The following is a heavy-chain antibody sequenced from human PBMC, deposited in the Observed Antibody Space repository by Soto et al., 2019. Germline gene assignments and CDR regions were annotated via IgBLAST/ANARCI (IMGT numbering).Heavy chain of an antibody. CDR1: GFRFSDYS. J-gene: IGHJ6*02. Sequence: GGSLRLSCAASGFRFSDYSMNWVRQAPGRGLEWVSYISSSSFTIHYADSVEGRFAISRDNAKNSLYLQMNSLRVEDTAVYYCAAVSPGKKATIFGVVAPYGMDVWGQGTTVTVSS. CDR3: AAVSPGKKATIFGVVAPYGMDV. V-gene: IGHV3-48*01. D-gene: IGHD3-3*01. CDR2: ISSSSFTI.